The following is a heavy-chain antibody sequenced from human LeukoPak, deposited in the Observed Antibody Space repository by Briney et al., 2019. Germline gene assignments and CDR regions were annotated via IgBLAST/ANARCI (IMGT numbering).Heavy chain of an antibody. V-gene: IGHV3-23*01. J-gene: IGHJ4*02. CDR2: ISGSGGST. CDR3: AKEGSGWYLSY. Sequence: GGSLRLSCAASGFTFSSYGMSWVRQAPGKGLEWVSAISGSGGSTYYADSVKGRFTISRDISKNTLYLQMNSLRAEDTAVYYCAKEGSGWYLSYWGQGTLVTVSS. D-gene: IGHD6-19*01. CDR1: GFTFSSYG.